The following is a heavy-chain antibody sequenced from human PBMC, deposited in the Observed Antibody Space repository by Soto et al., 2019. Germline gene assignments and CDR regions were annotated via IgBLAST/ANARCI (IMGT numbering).Heavy chain of an antibody. J-gene: IGHJ6*02. CDR2: MLYSGLT. D-gene: IGHD2-15*01. Sequence: PSETLSLTCTISGGSISNYYWTWIRQTPGKGLEWIGSMLYSGLTYYNPSLKSRVTLSVDTSKNQFSVRLNSVTASDTAVYYCAPLSVSLSGPYGIHVWGQGTTVTVSS. CDR1: GGSISNYY. CDR3: APLSVSLSGPYGIHV. V-gene: IGHV4-59*04.